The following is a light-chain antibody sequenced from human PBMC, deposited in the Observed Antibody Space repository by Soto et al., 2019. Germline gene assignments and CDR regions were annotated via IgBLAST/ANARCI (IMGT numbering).Light chain of an antibody. V-gene: IGKV1-5*01. CDR2: DAS. CDR3: QQYNSPHP. CDR1: QRISSW. J-gene: IGKJ1*01. Sequence: DIQMTQSPTTLSSSVGDRVTITCRASQRISSWLAWYQHKPRKAQKLLIYDASSLETGLPPRFSGSGSGTDFTLTISSLQPDDVATYYCQQYNSPHPFCQGTKVES.